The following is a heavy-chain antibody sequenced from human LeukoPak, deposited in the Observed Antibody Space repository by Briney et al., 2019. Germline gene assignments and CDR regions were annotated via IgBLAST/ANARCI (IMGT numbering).Heavy chain of an antibody. CDR3: TTGPYVWGSYRPLDY. D-gene: IGHD3-16*02. J-gene: IGHJ4*02. CDR1: GFTFSNAW. Sequence: PGGSLRLSCAASGFTFSNAWMSWVRQAPGKGLEWVGRIQSKTDGGTRDYAAPVKGRFTISRDDSKSTLYLQMNSLKTEDTAVYYCTTGPYVWGSYRPLDYWGQGTLVTVSS. CDR2: IQSKTDGGTR. V-gene: IGHV3-15*01.